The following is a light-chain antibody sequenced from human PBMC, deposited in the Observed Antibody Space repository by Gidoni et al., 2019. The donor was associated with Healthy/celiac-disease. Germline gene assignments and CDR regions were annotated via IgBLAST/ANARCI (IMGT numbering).Light chain of an antibody. V-gene: IGKV3-20*01. CDR2: GAS. CDR3: QQYGSSPIT. CDR1: HSVSISY. Sequence: IVLTQSPGTLSLSPGERATLSCRASHSVSISYLAWYQQKPGQAPRLLIYGASSRATGIPETFSGSGSGTDFTLTISRLEPEDFAVYYCQQYGSSPITFGQGTQVEIK. J-gene: IGKJ5*01.